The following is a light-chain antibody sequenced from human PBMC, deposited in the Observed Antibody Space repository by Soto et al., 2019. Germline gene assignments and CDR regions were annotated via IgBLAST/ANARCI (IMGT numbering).Light chain of an antibody. Sequence: IEVTQSPSSLAASLGDRVTITCRASQTIGTYVNWYRQKSGAAPELLIYAASTLYGGVPSRFSGSGSGTDFALTITSLQAEDFATYYCQQLRMYPSTFGGGTKVEIK. CDR3: QQLRMYPST. J-gene: IGKJ4*01. CDR2: AAS. CDR1: QTIGTY. V-gene: IGKV1-39*01.